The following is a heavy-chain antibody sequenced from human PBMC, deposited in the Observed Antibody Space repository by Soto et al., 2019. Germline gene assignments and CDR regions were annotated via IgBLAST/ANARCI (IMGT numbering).Heavy chain of an antibody. CDR3: ARHWDTAMVTKDYYYYGMDV. J-gene: IGHJ6*02. Sequence: GESLKISCKGSGYSFTSYWIGWVSQMPGKGLEWMGIIYPGDSDTRYSPSFQGQVAISADKSISTGYLQWSSLKASDTAMYYCARHWDTAMVTKDYYYYGMDVWGQGTTVTVSS. D-gene: IGHD5-18*01. CDR1: GYSFTSYW. V-gene: IGHV5-51*01. CDR2: IYPGDSDT.